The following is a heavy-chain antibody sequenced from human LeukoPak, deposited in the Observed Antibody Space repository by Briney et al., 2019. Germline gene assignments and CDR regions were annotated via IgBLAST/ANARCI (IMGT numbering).Heavy chain of an antibody. CDR1: GCTFTGYY. Sequence: ASVKVSCKASGCTFTGYYMHWVRQAPGQGLEWMGWINPNSGGTNYAQKFQGRVTMTRDTSISTAYMELSRLRSDDTAVYYCARTVDSSGFSCFQFWGQGTLVTVSS. D-gene: IGHD3-22*01. V-gene: IGHV1-2*02. CDR2: INPNSGGT. CDR3: ARTVDSSGFSCFQF. J-gene: IGHJ1*01.